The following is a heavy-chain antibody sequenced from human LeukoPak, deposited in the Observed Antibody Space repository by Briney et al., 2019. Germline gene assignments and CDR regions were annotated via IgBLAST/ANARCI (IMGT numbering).Heavy chain of an antibody. J-gene: IGHJ4*02. CDR1: GYTFTSYG. V-gene: IGHV1-18*01. CDR3: ARDYGGSYLRLFDY. CDR2: ISAYNGNT. Sequence: ASVKVSCKASGYTFTSYGISWVRQAPGQGPEWMGWISAYNGNTNYAQKLQGRVTMTTDTSTSTAYMELRSLRSDDTAVYYCARDYGGSYLRLFDYWGQGTLVTVSS. D-gene: IGHD1-26*01.